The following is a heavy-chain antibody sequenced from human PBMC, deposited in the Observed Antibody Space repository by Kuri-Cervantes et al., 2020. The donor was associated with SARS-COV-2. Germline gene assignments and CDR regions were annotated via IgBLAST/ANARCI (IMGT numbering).Heavy chain of an antibody. CDR3: AGTTSGLAY. CDR1: GFTFSSYS. J-gene: IGHJ4*02. D-gene: IGHD4-17*01. V-gene: IGHV3-48*01. Sequence: ESLKISCAASGFTFSSYSMNWVRQAPGKGLEWVSYISSSSSTIYYADSVKGRFTISRDNSKNTLYLQMNSLRAEDTAVYYCAGTTSGLAYWGQGTLVTVSS. CDR2: ISSSSSTI.